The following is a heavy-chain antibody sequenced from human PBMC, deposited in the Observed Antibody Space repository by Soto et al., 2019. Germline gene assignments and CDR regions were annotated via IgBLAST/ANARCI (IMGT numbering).Heavy chain of an antibody. CDR3: ARVGRLRFFDY. CDR1: GFTFSSYD. Sequence: EVQLVESGGGLVQPGGSLSLSCAASGFTFSSYDMHWVSKATGAGLEWVSRIGTAGDTYYPGSVKGRFNISRENAKNSLYLQINSLRAGDTAVYYCARVGRLRFFDYWGQGILVTVSS. D-gene: IGHD5-12*01. J-gene: IGHJ4*02. CDR2: IGTAGDT. V-gene: IGHV3-13*04.